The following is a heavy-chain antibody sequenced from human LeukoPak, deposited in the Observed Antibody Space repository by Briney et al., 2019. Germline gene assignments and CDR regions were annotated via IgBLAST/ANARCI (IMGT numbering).Heavy chain of an antibody. V-gene: IGHV3-74*01. D-gene: IGHD6-19*01. CDR3: ARERERPNRKLQCLDY. CDR1: GFSFSSYW. Sequence: QSGGSLRLSCAASGFSFSSYWMHWVRQAPGKGLVWVSRINSDGSSTIYADSVKGRFTISRDNAKNTLYLQMNSLRAEDTALYYCARERERPNRKLQCLDYWGQGTLVTVSS. CDR2: INSDGSST. J-gene: IGHJ4*02.